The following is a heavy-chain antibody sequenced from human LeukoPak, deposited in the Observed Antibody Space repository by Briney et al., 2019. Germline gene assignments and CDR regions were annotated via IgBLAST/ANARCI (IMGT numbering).Heavy chain of an antibody. CDR3: ARDVVRGTSPADY. V-gene: IGHV3-7*01. D-gene: IGHD3-10*01. Sequence: GGSLRLSCAASGFTFSSYWMSWVRQAPGKGLEWVANIKQDGSEKYYVDSVKGRFTISRDNAKNSLYLQMNSLRAEDTAVYYCARDVVRGTSPADYWGQGTLVTVSS. CDR1: GFTFSSYW. J-gene: IGHJ4*02. CDR2: IKQDGSEK.